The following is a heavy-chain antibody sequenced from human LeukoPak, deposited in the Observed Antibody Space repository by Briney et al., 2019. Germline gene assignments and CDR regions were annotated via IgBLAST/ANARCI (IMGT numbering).Heavy chain of an antibody. D-gene: IGHD6-13*01. CDR3: ARSAEAAADYNWFDP. Sequence: PSETLSLTCTVSGGSISTYYWNWIRQPPGKGLEWIGYIYYSGSTNYNPSLKSRVTISVDTSKNQFSLKLSSVTAADTAVYYCARSAEAAADYNWFDPWGQGTLVTVSS. V-gene: IGHV4-59*01. CDR2: IYYSGST. J-gene: IGHJ5*02. CDR1: GGSISTYY.